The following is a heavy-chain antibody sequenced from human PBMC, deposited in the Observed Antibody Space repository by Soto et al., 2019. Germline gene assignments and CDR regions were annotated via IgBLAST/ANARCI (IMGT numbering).Heavy chain of an antibody. V-gene: IGHV3-23*01. Sequence: GGSRRLSCAASGFTFSSYAMSWVRQAPGKGLEWVSAISGSGGSTYYADSVKGRFTISRDNSKNTLYLQMNSLRAEDTAVYYCAKLVITTVTTCGGVYWGQGTLVTVSS. CDR2: ISGSGGST. CDR3: AKLVITTVTTCGGVY. D-gene: IGHD4-17*01. CDR1: GFTFSSYA. J-gene: IGHJ4*02.